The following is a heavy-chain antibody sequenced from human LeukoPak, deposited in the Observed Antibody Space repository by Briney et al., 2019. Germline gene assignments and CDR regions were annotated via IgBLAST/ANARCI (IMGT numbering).Heavy chain of an antibody. CDR1: GYTFTSYG. CDR3: ARPHSYYDILTGYDQDYFDY. V-gene: IGHV1-18*04. J-gene: IGHJ4*02. D-gene: IGHD3-9*01. CDR2: ISAYNGNT. Sequence: ASVKVSCKASGYTFTSYGISWARQAPGQGLEWMGWISAYNGNTNYAQKLQGRVTMTTDTSTSTAYMELRSLRSDDTAVYYCARPHSYYDILTGYDQDYFDYWGQGTLVTVSS.